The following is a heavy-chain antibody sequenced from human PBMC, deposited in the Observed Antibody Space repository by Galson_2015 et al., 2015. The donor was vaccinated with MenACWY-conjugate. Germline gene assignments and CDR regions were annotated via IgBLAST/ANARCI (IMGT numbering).Heavy chain of an antibody. J-gene: IGHJ5*01. CDR1: GFTFSSYD. CDR2: ISKNGSKT. CDR3: AKEYSSSSDS. V-gene: IGHV3-23*01. D-gene: IGHD6-6*01. Sequence: SLRLSCAASGFTFSSYDMSWVRQAPEAGLEWVSGISKNGSKTYYADTVKGRFTISRDNFKNTLYLQMNRLRVEDTAVYYCAKEYSSSSDSWGQGTLVTVSS.